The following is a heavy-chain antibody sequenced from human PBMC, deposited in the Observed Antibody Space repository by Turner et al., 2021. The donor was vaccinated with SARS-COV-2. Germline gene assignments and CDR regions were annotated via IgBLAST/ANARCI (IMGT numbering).Heavy chain of an antibody. D-gene: IGHD6-13*01. V-gene: IGHV3-21*01. J-gene: IGHJ3*02. CDR3: VRSGDSSSWERGDAFDI. CDR1: GFPFNTYS. CDR2: ISTSGNYI. Sequence: EVHLAESGLGLVMPRGSLRLSCAASGFPFNTYSLNWVRQAPGRGLEWVSSISTSGNYICYADSVKGRFTISRDNAQKSLYLQMNSLRAEDTAVYYCVRSGDSSSWERGDAFDIWGQGTMVTVSS.